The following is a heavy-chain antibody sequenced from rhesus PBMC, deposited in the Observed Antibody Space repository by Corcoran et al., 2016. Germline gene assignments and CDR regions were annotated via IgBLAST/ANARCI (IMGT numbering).Heavy chain of an antibody. V-gene: IGHV4-93*01. CDR1: GGSISISNW. CDR2: IYVRDGNT. J-gene: IGHJ4*01. D-gene: IGHD3-28*01. Sequence: QVQLQESGPAVVKPSETLSLTCAVSGGSISISNWWSWIRHSPGTGLEWSGGIYVRDGNTEQNTYRKSRVTISKDTAKNQCSLKLSSVTAADTAVDYCARRGSYYYDSGFDYWGQGVLVTVSS. CDR3: ARRGSYYYDSGFDY.